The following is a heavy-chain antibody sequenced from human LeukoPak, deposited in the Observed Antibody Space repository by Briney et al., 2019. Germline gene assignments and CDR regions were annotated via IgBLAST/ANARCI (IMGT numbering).Heavy chain of an antibody. CDR1: DFTFSSYW. CDR2: VKQDGSEK. CDR3: ARDAGVAAAGSVFDY. Sequence: SGGSLRLSCAASDFTFSSYWMAWVRQAPGKGLEWVANVKQDGSEKYYVDSVKGRFTISRDNPKNSLYLQMNSLRAEDTAVYYCARDAGVAAAGSVFDYWGQGTLVTVSS. D-gene: IGHD6-13*01. J-gene: IGHJ4*02. V-gene: IGHV3-7*01.